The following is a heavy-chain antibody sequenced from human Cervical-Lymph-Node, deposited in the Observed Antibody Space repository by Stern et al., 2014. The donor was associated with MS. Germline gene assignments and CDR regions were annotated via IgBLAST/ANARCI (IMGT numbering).Heavy chain of an antibody. D-gene: IGHD2-21*02. CDR1: GCAVRDYY. V-gene: IGHV4-59*02. CDR2: ISDTGTT. J-gene: IGHJ2*01. Sequence: VQLVASGPGLVKPSETLSLTCTVSGCAVRDYYWTWIRQRPGKGLEWIGYISDTGTTNYNPSLHRRVTITLDTSQNQVSLRLRSVTAADTAVYYCARDPSTTASDWFFDLWGRGSLVTVSS. CDR3: ARDPSTTASDWFFDL.